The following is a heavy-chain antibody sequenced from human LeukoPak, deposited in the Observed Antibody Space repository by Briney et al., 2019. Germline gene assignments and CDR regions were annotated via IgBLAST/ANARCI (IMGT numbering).Heavy chain of an antibody. CDR2: ISYDGSNK. J-gene: IGHJ4*02. D-gene: IGHD1-26*01. CDR3: AKDSGWAFDY. V-gene: IGHV3-30-3*01. Sequence: GGSLRLSCAASGFTFSSYAMHWVRQAPGKGLEWVAVISYDGSNKYYADSVKGRFTISRDNSKNTLYLQMNSLRAEDTAVYYCAKDSGWAFDYWGQGTLVTVSS. CDR1: GFTFSSYA.